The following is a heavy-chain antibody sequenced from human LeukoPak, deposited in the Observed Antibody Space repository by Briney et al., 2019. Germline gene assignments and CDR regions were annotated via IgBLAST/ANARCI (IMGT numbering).Heavy chain of an antibody. V-gene: IGHV1-46*01. CDR2: INPSGDNT. J-gene: IGHJ4*02. CDR3: ARDPRYSSSWRGFDY. Sequence: ASVKVSCKASGYTFTNNYMHWVRQAPGQGLEWMGIINPSGDNTWYAQKFQGRVTMTRDMATSTDYMEVSSLKSEDTAVYYCARDPRYSSSWRGFDYWGQGTLVTVSS. CDR1: GYTFTNNY. D-gene: IGHD6-13*01.